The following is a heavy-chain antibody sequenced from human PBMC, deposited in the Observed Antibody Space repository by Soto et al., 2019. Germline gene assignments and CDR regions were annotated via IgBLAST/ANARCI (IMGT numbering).Heavy chain of an antibody. J-gene: IGHJ5*02. Sequence: QITLKESGPTLVKPTQTLTLTCTFSGFSLTTRGVGVGWIRQPPGKALECLALIYWDDDKRYSPSLQSRLSIPKDTTHNPVVLTMTNVDPVDTATSYCAHSPNYYQYDWFDPWGQGTLVSVSS. D-gene: IGHD3-16*01. CDR2: IYWDDDK. CDR1: GFSLTTRGVG. V-gene: IGHV2-5*02. CDR3: AHSPNYYQYDWFDP.